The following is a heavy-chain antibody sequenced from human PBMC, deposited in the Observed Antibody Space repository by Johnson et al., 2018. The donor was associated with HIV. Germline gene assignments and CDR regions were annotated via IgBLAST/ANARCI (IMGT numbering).Heavy chain of an antibody. J-gene: IGHJ3*02. D-gene: IGHD5-24*01. V-gene: IGHV3-66*01. CDR3: ARDDVEMATMGDAFDI. Sequence: VQLVESGGGLVQPGGSLRVSCAASGFTASSNYMTWVRRAPGTGLEWVSVIYSGGSTYYAASVKGSFPNSRDNSKTTLYLQMNSLRAEDTAVYYCARDDVEMATMGDAFDIWGQGTMVTVSS. CDR1: GFTASSNY. CDR2: IYSGGST.